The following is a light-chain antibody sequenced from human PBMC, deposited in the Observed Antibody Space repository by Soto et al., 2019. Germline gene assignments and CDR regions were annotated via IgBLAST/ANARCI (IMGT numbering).Light chain of an antibody. CDR2: DAS. J-gene: IGKJ4*01. Sequence: DIQMTQSPSCLSASVGDRVTITCQASQDIANYLNWYQQKAGRAPKFLIYDASNLETGVPSRFSGSGSGTEFTITISSLQPEDIATYYCQQYDNLPLTFGGGTKVDIK. V-gene: IGKV1-33*01. CDR1: QDIANY. CDR3: QQYDNLPLT.